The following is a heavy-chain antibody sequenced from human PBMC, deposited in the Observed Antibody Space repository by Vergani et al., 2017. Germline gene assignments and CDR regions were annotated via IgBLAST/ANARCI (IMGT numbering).Heavy chain of an antibody. CDR1: GFTFSSSS. CDR3: ARDRKDYYDSSGSV. Sequence: EVQLVESGGGLVKPGGSLRLSCAASGFTFSSSSMNWVRQAPGKGLGWVSSISSSSSYIYYADSVKGRFTISRDNTKNSLYLQMNSLSAEDTAVYYCARDRKDYYDSSGSVWGQGTLVTVSS. V-gene: IGHV3-21*01. CDR2: ISSSSSYI. J-gene: IGHJ4*02. D-gene: IGHD3-22*01.